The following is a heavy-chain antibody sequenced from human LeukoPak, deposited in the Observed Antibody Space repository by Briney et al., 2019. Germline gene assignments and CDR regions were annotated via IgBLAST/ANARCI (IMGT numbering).Heavy chain of an antibody. D-gene: IGHD3-16*01. J-gene: IGHJ4*02. CDR3: ARHWGAPRSAPDY. V-gene: IGHV5-51*01. CDR2: IYPGDSDT. Sequence: GESLKISCEGSGYSFTCSWIGWVRQMPGKGLEWMGIIYPGDSDTRYSPSFQGQVTISADKSISTAYLQWSGLKASDTAICYCARHWGAPRSAPDYWGQGTLVTVSS. CDR1: GYSFTCSW.